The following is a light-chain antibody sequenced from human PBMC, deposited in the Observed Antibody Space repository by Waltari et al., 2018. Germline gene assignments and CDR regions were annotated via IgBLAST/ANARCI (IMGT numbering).Light chain of an antibody. CDR3: ATWDNSLTAVV. V-gene: IGLV1-51*01. CDR1: SPNIGNSF. CDR2: ENN. J-gene: IGLJ2*01. Sequence: HSVLTQPPPVSAAPGQKATIPCSGSSPNIGNSFLSWYHQLPGATHQPLIYENNKRPSGIPDRFSASQSGPSATLDITGLQIGDEADYYCATWDNSLTAVVFGGGTKLTVL.